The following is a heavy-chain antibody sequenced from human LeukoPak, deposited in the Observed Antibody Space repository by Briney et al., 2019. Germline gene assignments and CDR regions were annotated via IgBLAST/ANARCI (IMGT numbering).Heavy chain of an antibody. CDR2: ISWNSGRI. CDR1: GFTFDDYA. Sequence: GGSLRLSCAPSGFTFDDYAMHWVRHSPGEGLEWVSYISWNSGRIGYADCVKGRFTISRDNAKNSLYLQMNSLRAEDMALYYCAKDIRGYSYGSGFDYWGQGTLVTVSS. V-gene: IGHV3-9*03. CDR3: AKDIRGYSYGSGFDY. J-gene: IGHJ4*02. D-gene: IGHD5-18*01.